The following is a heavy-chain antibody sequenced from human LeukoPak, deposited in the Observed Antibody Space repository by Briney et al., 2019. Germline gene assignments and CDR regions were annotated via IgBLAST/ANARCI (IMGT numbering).Heavy chain of an antibody. D-gene: IGHD2-2*01. Sequence: GGSLRLSCAASGFTFSTYGMHWVRQAPGKGLEWVAFIRYDGSNKYYADSVKGRFAISRDNSKNTVYLQMNSLRAEDTAVYYCAAPGVPAATYYFDYWGQGTLVTVSS. CDR1: GFTFSTYG. V-gene: IGHV3-30*02. CDR3: AAPGVPAATYYFDY. CDR2: IRYDGSNK. J-gene: IGHJ4*02.